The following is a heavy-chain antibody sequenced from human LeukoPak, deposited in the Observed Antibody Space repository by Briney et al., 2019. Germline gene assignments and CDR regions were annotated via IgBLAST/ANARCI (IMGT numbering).Heavy chain of an antibody. CDR3: AKNDRRGTYYYDSSGYLANFDY. V-gene: IGHV3-53*01. CDR1: GFTVSSNY. Sequence: PGGSLRLSCAASGFTVSSNYINWVRQAPGKGLEWVSVLYSGGDTYYADSVKGRFTVSRDNSKNTLYLQMNSLRAEDTAVYYCAKNDRRGTYYYDSSGYLANFDYWGQGTLVTVSS. CDR2: LYSGGDT. D-gene: IGHD3-22*01. J-gene: IGHJ4*02.